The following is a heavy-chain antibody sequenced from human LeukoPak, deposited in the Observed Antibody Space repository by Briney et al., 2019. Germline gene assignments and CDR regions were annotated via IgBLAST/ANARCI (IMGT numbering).Heavy chain of an antibody. V-gene: IGHV1-18*01. J-gene: IGHJ5*02. D-gene: IGHD2-2*02. Sequence: ASVKVSCKASGQTLTSDGISVVRQAPGQGLEWMGWISAYNGNTNYAQKLQGRVTMTTDTSTSTAYMELRSLRSDDTAVYYCARTKQDSVVVPAALRGNWFDPWGQGTLVTVSS. CDR3: ARTKQDSVVVPAALRGNWFDP. CDR2: ISAYNGNT. CDR1: GQTLTSDG.